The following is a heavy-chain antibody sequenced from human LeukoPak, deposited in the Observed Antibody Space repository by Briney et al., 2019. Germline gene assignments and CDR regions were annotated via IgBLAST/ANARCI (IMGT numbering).Heavy chain of an antibody. CDR1: GGSFSGYY. J-gene: IGHJ4*02. CDR3: ARGLDIVVVPAAMFFVY. CDR2: INHSGST. D-gene: IGHD2-2*03. V-gene: IGHV4-34*01. Sequence: SETLSLTCAVYGGSFSGYYWSWIRQPPGKGLEWIGEINHSGSTNYNPSLKSRVTIPVDTSNNQFSLKLSSVTAADTAVYYCARGLDIVVVPAAMFFVYWGQGTLVTVSS.